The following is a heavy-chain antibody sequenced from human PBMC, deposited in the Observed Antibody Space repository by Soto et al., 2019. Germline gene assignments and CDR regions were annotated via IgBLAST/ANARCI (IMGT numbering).Heavy chain of an antibody. J-gene: IGHJ4*01. V-gene: IGHV6-1*01. CDR2: TYYRSKWYY. CDR3: ARGEQYSGRIFDY. Sequence: SQTLSLTCAITGDSVSSNSAGWSWVRQSPSRGLEWLGRTYYRSKWYYEYAVYVRGRSTINPDTTNNQNSLQLNSVTPEDTAVDFCARGEQYSGRIFDYWGQGTPVTVSS. CDR1: GDSVSSNSAG. D-gene: IGHD1-26*01.